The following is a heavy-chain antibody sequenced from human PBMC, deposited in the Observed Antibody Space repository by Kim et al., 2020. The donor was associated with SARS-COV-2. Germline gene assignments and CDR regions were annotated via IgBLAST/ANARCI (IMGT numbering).Heavy chain of an antibody. CDR3: TTDIGYCSSTSCYGAN. CDR1: GFTFSNAW. CDR2: IKSKTDGGTT. D-gene: IGHD2-2*03. V-gene: IGHV3-15*01. Sequence: GGSLRLSCAASGFTFSNAWMSWVRQAPGKGLEWVGRIKSKTDGGTTDYAAPVKGRFTISRDDSKNTLYLQMNSLKTEDTAVYYCTTDIGYCSSTSCYGANWGQGTLVTVSS. J-gene: IGHJ4*02.